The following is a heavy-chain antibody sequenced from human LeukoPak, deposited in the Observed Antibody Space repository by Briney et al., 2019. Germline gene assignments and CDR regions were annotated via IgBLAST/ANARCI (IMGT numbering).Heavy chain of an antibody. D-gene: IGHD4-17*01. J-gene: IGHJ6*03. CDR3: ATTVTTYYYYYYMDV. CDR1: GYTFTAYY. V-gene: IGHV1-2*02. CDR2: INPNSGGT. Sequence: ASVKVSCKASGYTFTAYYMHWVRQAPGQGLEWMGWINPNSGGTNYAQKFQGRVTMTKDTSISTAHMELSRLRSDDTAVYYCATTVTTYYYYYYMDVWGKGTTVTVSS.